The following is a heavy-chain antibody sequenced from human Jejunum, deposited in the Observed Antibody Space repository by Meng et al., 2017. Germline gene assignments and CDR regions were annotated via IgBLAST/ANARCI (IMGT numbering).Heavy chain of an antibody. V-gene: IGHV4-61*02. CDR1: GGSSNRVSDY. J-gene: IGHJ4*02. CDR3: ARAPEYNGRAYDS. Sequence: LRLLCTVSGGSSNRVSDYWSWIRQPAGKGLEWIGRIFYTGSTNYHRSLKGRITISVDTSKNQFSLELTSVTASDTAIYYCARAPEYNGRAYDSWGQGTLVTVSS. CDR2: IFYTGST. D-gene: IGHD1-14*01.